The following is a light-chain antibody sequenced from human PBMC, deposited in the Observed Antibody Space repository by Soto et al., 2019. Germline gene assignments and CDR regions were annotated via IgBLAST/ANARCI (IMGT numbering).Light chain of an antibody. Sequence: IVMTQSPATLSVSPGESATLSCRASQSIRIHLAWYRLRPGQAPRVLIYASSTRATGVPARFSGSGSGTEFTLTISSLQSEDFAVYYCQQYNVWPGWTFGQGTKVDI. J-gene: IGKJ1*01. CDR2: ASS. V-gene: IGKV3-15*01. CDR3: QQYNVWPGWT. CDR1: QSIRIH.